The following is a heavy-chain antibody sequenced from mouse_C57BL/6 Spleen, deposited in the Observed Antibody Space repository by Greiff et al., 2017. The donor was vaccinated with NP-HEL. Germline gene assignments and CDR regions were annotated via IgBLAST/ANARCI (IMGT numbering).Heavy chain of an antibody. D-gene: IGHD1-1*01. CDR3: ARDDGSSPFDY. CDR1: GFSLTSYG. J-gene: IGHJ2*01. V-gene: IGHV2-2*01. Sequence: QVQLQQSGPGLVQPSQSLTITCTVSGFSLTSYGVHWVRQSPGKGLEWLGVIWSGGSTDYNAALISRLSISKDNSKSQVFFKMNSLQADDTAIYYCARDDGSSPFDYWGQGTTLTVSS. CDR2: IWSGGST.